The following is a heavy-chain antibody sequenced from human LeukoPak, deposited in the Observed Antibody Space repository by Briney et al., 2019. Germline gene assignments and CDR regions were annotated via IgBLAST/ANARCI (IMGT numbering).Heavy chain of an antibody. D-gene: IGHD3-22*01. V-gene: IGHV1-69*13. CDR3: ARATTYYYDSSGYYPGDY. Sequence: GASVKVSCKASGGTFSSYAISWVRQAPGQGLEWMGGIIPIFGTANYAQKFQGRVTITADESTSTAYMELSSLRSEDTAVYYCARATTYYYDSSGYYPGDYWGQGTLVTVSS. CDR1: GGTFSSYA. J-gene: IGHJ4*02. CDR2: IIPIFGTA.